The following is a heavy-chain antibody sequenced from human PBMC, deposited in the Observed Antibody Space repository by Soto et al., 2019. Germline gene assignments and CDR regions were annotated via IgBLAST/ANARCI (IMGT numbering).Heavy chain of an antibody. CDR1: VYTFTSYG. D-gene: IGHD3-3*01. CDR2: INTYIGNT. V-gene: IGHV1-18*01. CDR3: ARDAGATISGVAGI. J-gene: IGHJ3*02. Sequence: ASVKVSCKASVYTFTSYGISWVRQPPGQGLEWMGWINTYIGNTNFAQNLRGRVTMTTDTSTSTAYMEMRSLTSDDTAVYYCARDAGATISGVAGIGGQGTMVTVS.